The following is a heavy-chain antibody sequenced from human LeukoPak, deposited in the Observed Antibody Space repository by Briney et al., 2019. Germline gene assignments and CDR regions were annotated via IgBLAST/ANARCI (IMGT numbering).Heavy chain of an antibody. CDR2: ISYDGSNK. V-gene: IGHV3-30*18. Sequence: GGSLRLSCAASGFTFSSYGMHWVRQAPGKGLEWVAVISYDGSNKYYADSVKGRFTISRDNSKNTLYLQMNSLRAEDTAVYYCAKGFDYGDYLGYWGQGTLVTVSS. J-gene: IGHJ4*02. D-gene: IGHD4-17*01. CDR3: AKGFDYGDYLGY. CDR1: GFTFSSYG.